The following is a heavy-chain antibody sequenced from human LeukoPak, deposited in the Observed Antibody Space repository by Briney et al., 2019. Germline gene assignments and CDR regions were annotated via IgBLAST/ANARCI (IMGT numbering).Heavy chain of an antibody. CDR2: ISSSSSPI. Sequence: GGSLRLSCAESGFTLRGDSVNWVGQAPGKGLEWVSSISSSSSPIFYADSVKGRFTISRDNAKNSLYLRMNSLRPEVTALYYCARGGSGATRDDTFDIWGQGTMVTVSS. D-gene: IGHD1-26*01. J-gene: IGHJ3*02. V-gene: IGHV3-21*01. CDR3: ARGGSGATRDDTFDI. CDR1: GFTLRGDS.